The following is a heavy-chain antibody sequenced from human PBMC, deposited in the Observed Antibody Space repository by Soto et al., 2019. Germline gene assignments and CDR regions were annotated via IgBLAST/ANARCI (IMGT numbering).Heavy chain of an antibody. CDR3: ARVGSVAGPPRHYYYYYGMDV. Sequence: PSETLSLTCAVSGASISTIDWGTGVRQPPGKGLEGGSVIYSGGSTYYADSVKGRFTISTDNSNNTLYLQMNSLRAEDTAVYYCARVGSVAGPPRHYYYYYGMDVWGQGTTVTVSS. J-gene: IGHJ6*02. V-gene: IGHV3-53*01. CDR1: GASISTIDW. D-gene: IGHD6-19*01. CDR2: IYSGGST.